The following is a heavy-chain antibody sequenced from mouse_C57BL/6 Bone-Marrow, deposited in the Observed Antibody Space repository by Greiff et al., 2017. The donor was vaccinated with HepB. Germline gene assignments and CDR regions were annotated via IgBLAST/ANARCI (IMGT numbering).Heavy chain of an antibody. D-gene: IGHD1-1*01. CDR1: GFTFSNYW. CDR2: IRLKSDNYAT. CDR3: TGPYYYGFHAMDY. J-gene: IGHJ4*01. V-gene: IGHV6-3*01. Sequence: EVQRVESGGGLVQPGGSMKLSCVASGFTFSNYWMNWVRQSPEKGLEWVAQIRLKSDNYATHYAESVKGRFTISRDDSKSSVYLQMNNLRAEDTGIYYCTGPYYYGFHAMDYWGQGTSVTGSS.